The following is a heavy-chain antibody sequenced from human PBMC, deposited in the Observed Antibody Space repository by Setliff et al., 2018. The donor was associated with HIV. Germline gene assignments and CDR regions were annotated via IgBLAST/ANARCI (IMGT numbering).Heavy chain of an antibody. V-gene: IGHV3-23*01. CDR1: GFTFSSYA. CDR2: ISGSGGDT. D-gene: IGHD3-22*01. J-gene: IGHJ5*02. Sequence: PGGSLRLSCASSGFTFSSYATTWVRQAPGKGLECVAVISGSGGDTYYADSVKGRFTISRDTSKNTLYLQVNSLRAEDTAIYYRARDHRPYFYDKAWFDPWGQGTLVTVSS. CDR3: ARDHRPYFYDKAWFDP.